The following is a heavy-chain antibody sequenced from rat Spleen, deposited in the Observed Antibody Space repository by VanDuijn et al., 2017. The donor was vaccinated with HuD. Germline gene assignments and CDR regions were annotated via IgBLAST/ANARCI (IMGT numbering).Heavy chain of an antibody. CDR2: ITNTGGST. CDR1: GFTFSNYN. D-gene: IGHD1-2*01. V-gene: IGHV5-27*01. Sequence: EVQLVESGGGLVQPGRSLKLSCAASGFTFSNYNMAWVRQAPKKGLEWVAYITNTGGSTYYPDSVKGRFTISRDIAKSTLFLQMNSLKSEDTATYYCIREVRVAAISTGFDYWGQGVMVTVSS. CDR3: IREVRVAAISTGFDY. J-gene: IGHJ2*01.